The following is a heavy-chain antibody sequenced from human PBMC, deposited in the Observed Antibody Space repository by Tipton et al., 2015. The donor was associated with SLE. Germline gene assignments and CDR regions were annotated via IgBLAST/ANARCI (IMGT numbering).Heavy chain of an antibody. CDR2: FYTSEST. CDR3: ARALTSAQGFYFES. CDR1: GDSIRSYS. D-gene: IGHD2-2*01. V-gene: IGHV4-4*07. J-gene: IGHJ4*02. Sequence: TLSLTCTVSGDSIRSYSWNWIRQPAGQRLEWIGRFYTSESTNYNPSLKSRITMSVDTSKNQFSLKLSSVTAADTAVYYCARALTSAQGFYFESWGQGTLVTVSS.